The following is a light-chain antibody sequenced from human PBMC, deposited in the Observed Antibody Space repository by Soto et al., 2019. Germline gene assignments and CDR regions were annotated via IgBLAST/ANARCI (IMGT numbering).Light chain of an antibody. Sequence: DIVMTQSPDSLAVSLGERATINCKSSQRVLYSGNNKDALVWYQQKPGQPLKMLISWASTRESGVPDRFSGSGSGTDFTLTITSLQAEDVAVYYCQQFYTTPAFDQGTKVEIK. CDR1: QRVLYSGNNKDA. J-gene: IGKJ1*01. CDR2: WAS. V-gene: IGKV4-1*01. CDR3: QQFYTTPA.